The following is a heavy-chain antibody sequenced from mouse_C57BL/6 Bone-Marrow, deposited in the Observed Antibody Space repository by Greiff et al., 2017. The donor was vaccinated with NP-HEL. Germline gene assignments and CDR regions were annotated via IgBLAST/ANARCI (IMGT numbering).Heavy chain of an antibody. V-gene: IGHV1-76*01. CDR1: GYTFTDYY. Sequence: QVQLQQSGAELVRPGASVKLSCKASGYTFTDYYINWVKQRPGQGLEWIARIYPGSGNTKYNEKFQGKATLTAEKSSSTAYMQLSSLTSGDSAVYFCARGGSFAYWGQGTLVTVSA. CDR3: ARGGSFAY. CDR2: IYPGSGNT. J-gene: IGHJ3*01.